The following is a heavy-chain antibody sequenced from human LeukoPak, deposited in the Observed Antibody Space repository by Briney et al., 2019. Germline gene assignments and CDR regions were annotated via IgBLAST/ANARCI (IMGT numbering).Heavy chain of an antibody. V-gene: IGHV3-53*01. CDR1: VFTVSSNY. CDR3: ARDGEGGQVGDVFDM. J-gene: IGHJ3*02. Sequence: GGSLRLSXAASVFTVSSNYMSWVRQAPGKGLEWASAIYSGGTTYYADSVKGRFTISRDNSKNTLYLQMNSLRAEDTAVYYCARDGEGGQVGDVFDMGGQETMVSVS. D-gene: IGHD3-10*01. CDR2: IYSGGTT.